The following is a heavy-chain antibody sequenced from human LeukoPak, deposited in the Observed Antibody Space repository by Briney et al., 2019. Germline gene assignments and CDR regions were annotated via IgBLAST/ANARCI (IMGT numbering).Heavy chain of an antibody. Sequence: PGGSLRLSCAASGFTFSSYAMHWVRQAPGKGLEWVAVISYDGSNKYYADSVKGRFTISRDNSKNTLYLQMNSVRAEDTAVYYCARENEPDFWSGPICDYWGQGTLVTVSS. D-gene: IGHD3-3*01. CDR1: GFTFSSYA. CDR2: ISYDGSNK. CDR3: ARENEPDFWSGPICDY. V-gene: IGHV3-30-3*01. J-gene: IGHJ4*02.